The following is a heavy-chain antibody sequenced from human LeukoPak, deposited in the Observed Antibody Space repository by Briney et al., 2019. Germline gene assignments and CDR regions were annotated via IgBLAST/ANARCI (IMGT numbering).Heavy chain of an antibody. CDR3: ARVIAAAGVSFYYYYYYMDV. V-gene: IGHV4-59*11. CDR1: GGSISSHY. J-gene: IGHJ6*03. Sequence: PSETLSLTCTVSGGSISSHYRSWIRQPPGKGLEWIGYIYYSGSTNYNPSLKSRVTISVDTSKNQFSLKLSSVTAADTAVYYCARVIAAAGVSFYYYYYYMDVWGKGTTVTVSS. D-gene: IGHD6-13*01. CDR2: IYYSGST.